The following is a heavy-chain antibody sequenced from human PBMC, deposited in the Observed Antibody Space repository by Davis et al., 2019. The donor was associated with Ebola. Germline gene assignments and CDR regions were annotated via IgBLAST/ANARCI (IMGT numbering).Heavy chain of an antibody. CDR3: ARDGALWSLYYYGMDV. Sequence: ASVKVSCKASGGTFSSYTISWVRQAPGQGLEWMGWISAYNGNTNYAQKLQGRVTMTTDTSTSTAYMELRSLRSDDTAVYYCARDGALWSLYYYGMDVWGQGTTVTVSS. V-gene: IGHV1-18*01. D-gene: IGHD3-10*01. J-gene: IGHJ6*02. CDR1: GGTFSSYT. CDR2: ISAYNGNT.